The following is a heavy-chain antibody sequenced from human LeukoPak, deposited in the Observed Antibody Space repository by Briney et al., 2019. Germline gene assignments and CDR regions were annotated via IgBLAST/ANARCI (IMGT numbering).Heavy chain of an antibody. CDR2: ISGGGSST. CDR1: GFIFNSYA. Sequence: PGGSLRLSCAASGFIFNSYAMSWVRQAPGKGLEWVLTISGGGSSTYYVDSVKGRFTISRDNSKNTLYLQMNSLRAEDTAVYYCAYCSGGSYYYFDNWGQGTLVTVSS. V-gene: IGHV3-23*01. CDR3: AYCSGGSYYYFDN. J-gene: IGHJ4*02. D-gene: IGHD3-22*01.